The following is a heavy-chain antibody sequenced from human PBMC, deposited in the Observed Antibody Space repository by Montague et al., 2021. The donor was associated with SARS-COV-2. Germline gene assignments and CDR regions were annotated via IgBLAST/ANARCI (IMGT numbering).Heavy chain of an antibody. Sequence: SETLSLTCAVHGGSFSTYSWNWIRQPPGKGLERIGEIHHGGSTNYNPSLNSRVTISADTSKNQFPLTLTSVAAADTAVYYCAGPGDGVVPSPILGVGPYYSYYYLDVWGKGTTVTVSS. V-gene: IGHV4-34*01. D-gene: IGHD3-10*01. J-gene: IGHJ6*03. CDR1: GGSFSTYS. CDR2: IHHGGST. CDR3: AGPGDGVVPSPILGVGPYYSYYYLDV.